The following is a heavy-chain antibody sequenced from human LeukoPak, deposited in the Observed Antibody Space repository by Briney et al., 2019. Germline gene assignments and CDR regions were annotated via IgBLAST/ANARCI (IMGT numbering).Heavy chain of an antibody. Sequence: GGSLRLSCAPSGFTFRDYYMSWIRQAPGKGLEWVSYISSSGSTIYYADSVKGRFTISSDNAKNSLYLQMSSLRAEDTAVYYCARVYDFWSGYYQLDYWGQGTLVTVSS. CDR1: GFTFRDYY. V-gene: IGHV3-11*04. CDR3: ARVYDFWSGYYQLDY. J-gene: IGHJ4*02. CDR2: ISSSGSTI. D-gene: IGHD3-3*01.